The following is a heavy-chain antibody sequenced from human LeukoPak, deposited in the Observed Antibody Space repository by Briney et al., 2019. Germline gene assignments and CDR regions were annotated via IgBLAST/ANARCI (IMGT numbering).Heavy chain of an antibody. CDR2: ISSSGRRI. V-gene: IGHV3-48*03. Sequence: GGSLRLSCAASGFTFSDYEVNWVRQAPGKGLEWVSYISSSGRRIYYADSVKGRFTNSRDNAKNSLYLQMNSLRVDDTAIYYCARGPRDPTEYCSRGTCSPTYEVWGQGTLVTVSS. CDR1: GFTFSDYE. CDR3: ARGPRDPTEYCSRGTCSPTYEV. D-gene: IGHD2-15*01. J-gene: IGHJ4*02.